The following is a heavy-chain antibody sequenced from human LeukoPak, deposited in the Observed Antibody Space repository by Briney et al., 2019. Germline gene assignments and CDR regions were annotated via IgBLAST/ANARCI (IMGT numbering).Heavy chain of an antibody. J-gene: IGHJ4*02. V-gene: IGHV4-34*01. CDR2: INHSGST. CDR3: ARGRVSSSFGPIDY. Sequence: SETLSLTCAVYGGSFSGYYWSWIRQPLGKGLEWIGEINHSGSTNYNPSLKSRVTISVDTSKNQFSLKLSSVTAADTAVYYCARGRVSSSFGPIDYWGQGTLVTVSS. D-gene: IGHD6-13*01. CDR1: GGSFSGYY.